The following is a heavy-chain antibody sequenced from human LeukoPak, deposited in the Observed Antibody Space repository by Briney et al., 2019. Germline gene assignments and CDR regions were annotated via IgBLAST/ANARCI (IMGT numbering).Heavy chain of an antibody. CDR3: AKDKPHYYDSSGYLGVVY. CDR1: RFTFSSYA. J-gene: IGHJ4*02. D-gene: IGHD3-22*01. Sequence: GGSLRLSCADSRFTFSSYAMSLVRQAPGNGLEWVSAISGSVGSTYYAQPLKGRFTISRDNSKNTLYLQMNSLRAEDTAIYYCAKDKPHYYDSSGYLGVVYWGQGTLVTVSS. V-gene: IGHV3-23*01. CDR2: ISGSVGST.